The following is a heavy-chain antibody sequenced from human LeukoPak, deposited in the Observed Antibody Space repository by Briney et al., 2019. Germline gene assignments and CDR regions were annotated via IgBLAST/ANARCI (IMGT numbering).Heavy chain of an antibody. V-gene: IGHV3-7*04. D-gene: IGHD3-10*01. CDR1: GFTFSSYW. J-gene: IGHJ4*02. Sequence: GGSLRLSCAASGFTFSSYWMTWVRQAPGKGLEWVANIKQDGSEKYYVDSVKGRFTISRDNAKNSLYLQMNSLRAEDTAVYYCARDLSWFGELSLDYWGQGTLVTVSS. CDR3: ARDLSWFGELSLDY. CDR2: IKQDGSEK.